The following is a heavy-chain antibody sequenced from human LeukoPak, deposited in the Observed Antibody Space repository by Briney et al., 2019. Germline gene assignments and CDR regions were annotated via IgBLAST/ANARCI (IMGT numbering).Heavy chain of an antibody. V-gene: IGHV3-23*01. Sequence: GGSLRLSCAASGFTFSSYAMSWVRQAPGKGLEWVSAISGSGGSTYYADSVKGRSTISRDNSKNTLYLQMNSLRAEDTAVYYCAKLSLLWFGEFESPFDYWGQGTLVTVSS. CDR1: GFTFSSYA. J-gene: IGHJ4*02. CDR2: ISGSGGST. D-gene: IGHD3-10*01. CDR3: AKLSLLWFGEFESPFDY.